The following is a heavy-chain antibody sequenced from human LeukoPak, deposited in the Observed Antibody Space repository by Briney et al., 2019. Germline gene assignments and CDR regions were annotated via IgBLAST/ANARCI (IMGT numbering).Heavy chain of an antibody. J-gene: IGHJ5*02. CDR2: IYHSGST. V-gene: IGHV4-30-2*01. Sequence: SETLSLTCTVSGGSISSGGYYWSWIRQPPGKGLEWIGYIYHSGSTYYNPSLKSRVTISVDRSKNQFSLKLSSVTAADTAVYYCARVGYCSSTSCRRPNWFDPWGQGTLVTVSS. D-gene: IGHD2-2*01. CDR1: GGSISSGGYY. CDR3: ARVGYCSSTSCRRPNWFDP.